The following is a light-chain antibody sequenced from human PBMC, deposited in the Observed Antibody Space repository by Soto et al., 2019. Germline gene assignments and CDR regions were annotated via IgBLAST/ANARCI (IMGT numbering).Light chain of an antibody. CDR3: QQSYSTPPLT. Sequence: DIQMTQSPSSLSASVGDRVTITCRASQSISSYLNWYQQKPGKAPKLLIYAASSLQSGVPSRFSGSGSATDFTLPISSLQHEDFATYYCQQSYSTPPLTFGGGTKVEIK. J-gene: IGKJ4*01. V-gene: IGKV1-39*01. CDR2: AAS. CDR1: QSISSY.